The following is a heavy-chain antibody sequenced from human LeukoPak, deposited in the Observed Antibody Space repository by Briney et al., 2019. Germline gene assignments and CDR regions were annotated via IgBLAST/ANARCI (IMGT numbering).Heavy chain of an antibody. CDR1: GFTFSDYW. Sequence: GGSLRLSCAASGFTFSDYWMHWVRQAPGKGLEWVSVIDSGGNTYHVDSVKGRFTISRDNSKNTVYLQMNSLRAEDTAVYYCAREMADWGQGTLVTVSS. D-gene: IGHD5-24*01. J-gene: IGHJ4*02. CDR3: AREMAD. CDR2: IDSGGNT. V-gene: IGHV3-53*01.